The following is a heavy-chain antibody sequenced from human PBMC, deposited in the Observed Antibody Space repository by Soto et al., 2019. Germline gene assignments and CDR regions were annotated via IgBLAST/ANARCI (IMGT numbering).Heavy chain of an antibody. Sequence: EVQLVESGGGLVQPGGSLRLSCAASGFTFSSYWMSWVRQAPGKGLEWVANIKQDGSEKYYVDSVKGRFTISRDNAKNSLYLEMNSLRAEDTGVYYCAGDGSGWYSAYYYGMDVWGQGTTVTVSS. V-gene: IGHV3-7*04. D-gene: IGHD6-19*01. J-gene: IGHJ6*02. CDR1: GFTFSSYW. CDR2: IKQDGSEK. CDR3: AGDGSGWYSAYYYGMDV.